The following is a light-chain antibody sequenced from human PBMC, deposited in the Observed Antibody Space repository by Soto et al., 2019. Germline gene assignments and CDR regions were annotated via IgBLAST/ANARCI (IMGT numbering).Light chain of an antibody. CDR1: SSNIGAGYD. CDR2: GNS. J-gene: IGLJ3*02. CDR3: QSYDSSLRV. Sequence: QSVLTQPPSVSGAPGQRVTISCTGSSSNIGAGYDVHWYQQLPGTAPKLLIYGNSNRPSGVPDRFSGSKSGTSASLAITRLQAEDEADYYCQSYDSSLRVFGGGTKVTVL. V-gene: IGLV1-40*01.